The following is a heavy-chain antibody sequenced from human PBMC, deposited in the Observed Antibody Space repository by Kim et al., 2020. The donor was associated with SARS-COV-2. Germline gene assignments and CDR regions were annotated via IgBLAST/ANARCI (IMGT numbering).Heavy chain of an antibody. CDR1: GFTFDDYA. Sequence: GGSLRLSCAASGFTFDDYAMHWVRQAPGKGLEWVSGISWNGGSIGYADSVKGRFTISRDNAKNSLYLQMNSLRAEDTALYYCAKVRSGYVSDYYYGMDVWGQGTTVTVSS. V-gene: IGHV3-9*01. D-gene: IGHD5-12*01. CDR3: AKVRSGYVSDYYYGMDV. J-gene: IGHJ6*02. CDR2: ISWNGGSI.